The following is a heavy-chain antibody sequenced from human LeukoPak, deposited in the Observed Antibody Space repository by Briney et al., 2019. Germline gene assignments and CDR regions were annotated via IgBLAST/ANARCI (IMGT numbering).Heavy chain of an antibody. V-gene: IGHV3-7*01. CDR1: GFTFSNYW. Sequence: GGSLRLSCAASGFTFSNYWMSWVRQAPGKGLEWVANIKQDGSEKYYVDSVKGRFTISRDNAKNSLYLQMNSLRAEDTAVYYCASDGSGTYYNSPIDYWGQGTLVTVSS. CDR2: IKQDGSEK. D-gene: IGHD3-10*01. CDR3: ASDGSGTYYNSPIDY. J-gene: IGHJ4*02.